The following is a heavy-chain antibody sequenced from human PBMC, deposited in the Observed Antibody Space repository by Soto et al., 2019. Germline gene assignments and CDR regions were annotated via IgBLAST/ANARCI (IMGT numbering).Heavy chain of an antibody. Sequence: QVQLVESGGGVVQPGRSLRLSCAASGFTFSSYGMHWVRQAPGKGLEWVAVIWYDGSNKYYADSVKGRFTISRDDFKNTVYLEMNSLRAEDTAVYYCARDEDSSVDTLNWFDPWGQGTLVTVSS. V-gene: IGHV3-33*01. J-gene: IGHJ5*02. CDR2: IWYDGSNK. D-gene: IGHD5-18*01. CDR3: ARDEDSSVDTLNWFDP. CDR1: GFTFSSYG.